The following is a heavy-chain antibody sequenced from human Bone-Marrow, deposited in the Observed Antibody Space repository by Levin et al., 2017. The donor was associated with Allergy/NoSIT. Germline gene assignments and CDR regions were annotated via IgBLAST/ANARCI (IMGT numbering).Heavy chain of an antibody. J-gene: IGHJ4*02. CDR3: ARDLVRGYSGYDLGY. CDR2: ISYDGSNK. CDR1: GFTFSSYA. Sequence: GGSLRLSCAASGFTFSSYAMHWVRQAPGKGLEWVAVISYDGSNKYYADSVKGRFTISRDNSKNTLYLQMNSLRAEDTAVYYCARDLVRGYSGYDLGYWGQGTLVTVSS. D-gene: IGHD5-12*01. V-gene: IGHV3-30*04.